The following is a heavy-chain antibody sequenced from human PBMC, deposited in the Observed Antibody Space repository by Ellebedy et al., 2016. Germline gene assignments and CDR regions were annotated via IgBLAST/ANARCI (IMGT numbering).Heavy chain of an antibody. D-gene: IGHD6-13*01. CDR3: ARGIGQLVTYYYYGMDV. Sequence: GESLKISXAASGFTFSSYAMHWVRQAPGKGLEWVAVISYDGSNKYYADSVKGRFTISRDNSKNTLYLQMNSLRAEDTAVYYCARGIGQLVTYYYYGMDVWGQGTTVTVPS. V-gene: IGHV3-30-3*01. J-gene: IGHJ6*02. CDR1: GFTFSSYA. CDR2: ISYDGSNK.